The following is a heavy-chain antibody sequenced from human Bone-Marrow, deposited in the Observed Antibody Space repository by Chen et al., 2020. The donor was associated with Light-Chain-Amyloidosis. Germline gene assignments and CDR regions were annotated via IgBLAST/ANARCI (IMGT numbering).Heavy chain of an antibody. J-gene: IGHJ4*02. CDR1: GYTFPNYW. CDR2: IYPDGSDA. D-gene: IGHD5-12*01. V-gene: IGHV5-51*01. CDR3: ARRRDGYNFDY. Sequence: EVQLEQSGPEVKKPGESLKISCKGSGYTFPNYWIGWVRQMPGKGLEWMGVIYPDGSDARYSPSFEGQVTISADKSITPAYLQWRSLKASDTAMYYCARRRDGYNFDYWGQGTLVTVSS.